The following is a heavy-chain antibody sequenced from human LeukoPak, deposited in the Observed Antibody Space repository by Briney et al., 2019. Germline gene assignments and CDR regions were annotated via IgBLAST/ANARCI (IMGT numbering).Heavy chain of an antibody. Sequence: NPSGTLSLTCAVSGGSISSNNWWSWVRQPPGKGLEGIGEIYHCGATNYNPSLKSRVTISVDKSKNQFSLRLNSVTAADTGVYYCARDRRGGSSWSKESNFDFWGQGTLVTVSS. J-gene: IGHJ4*02. CDR3: ARDRRGGSSWSKESNFDF. V-gene: IGHV4-4*02. CDR2: IYHCGAT. CDR1: GGSISSNNW. D-gene: IGHD6-13*01.